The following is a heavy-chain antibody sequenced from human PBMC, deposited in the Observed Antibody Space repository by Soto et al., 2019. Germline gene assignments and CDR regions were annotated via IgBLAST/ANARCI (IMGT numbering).Heavy chain of an antibody. Sequence: PGGSLRVSCVASGFTFRDYGMHWVRQAPGKGLEWVAGISHHGLKEHYADSVKGRFTISRDNSKKTVYLQLNSLRGDDTAVYYCAKDWVGGSNKYYFEYWGHGTLVTVSS. D-gene: IGHD1-26*01. CDR3: AKDWVGGSNKYYFEY. CDR2: ISHHGLKE. J-gene: IGHJ4*01. CDR1: GFTFRDYG. V-gene: IGHV3-30*18.